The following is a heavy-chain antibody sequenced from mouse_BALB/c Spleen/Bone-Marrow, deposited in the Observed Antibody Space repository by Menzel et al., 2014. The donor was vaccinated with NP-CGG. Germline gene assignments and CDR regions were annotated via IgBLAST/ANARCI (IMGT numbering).Heavy chain of an antibody. CDR1: GYSFTSYW. CDR2: IHLSDSES. D-gene: IGHD3-3*01. J-gene: IGHJ3*01. Sequence: QVQLKQSGAELVRPGASVKLSCKASGYSFTSYWMNWVKQRPGQGLEWIGMIHLSDSESRLNQKFKDKATLTVDKSSSTAFMQLSSPASEDSAVYYCTRYDLTTRAFAYWGQGTLVTVSA. CDR3: TRYDLTTRAFAY. V-gene: IGHV1S82*01.